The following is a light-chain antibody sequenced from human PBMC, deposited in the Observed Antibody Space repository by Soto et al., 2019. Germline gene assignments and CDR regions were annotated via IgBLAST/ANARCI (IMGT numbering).Light chain of an antibody. CDR2: GAS. CDR1: QSVSRN. V-gene: IGKV3-15*01. Sequence: EIGMTQSPATLSVSPGERATLSCMAIQSVSRNLAWYQQKPGQAPRLLIYGASTRATGIPARFSGSGSGTEFTLTISSLQSEDFAVYYCQQCNNWPRTFGQGTKVDIK. J-gene: IGKJ1*01. CDR3: QQCNNWPRT.